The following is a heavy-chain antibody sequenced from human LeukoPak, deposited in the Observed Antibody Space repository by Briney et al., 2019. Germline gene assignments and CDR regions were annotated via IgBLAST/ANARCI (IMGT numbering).Heavy chain of an antibody. J-gene: IGHJ4*02. Sequence: ASVKVSCKASGYSFSINGITWARQAPGQGLEYLGWISASDGTTNYAQKVQDRVTMTTDTSTSTAYLELRSLRSEDTAVYYCARCGAAVTTHFSHWGQGTLVTVSS. V-gene: IGHV1-18*01. CDR1: GYSFSING. D-gene: IGHD4-17*01. CDR3: ARCGAAVTTHFSH. CDR2: ISASDGTT.